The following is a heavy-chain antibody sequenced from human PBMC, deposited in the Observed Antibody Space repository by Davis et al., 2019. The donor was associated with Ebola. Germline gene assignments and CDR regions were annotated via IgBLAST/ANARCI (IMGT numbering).Heavy chain of an antibody. CDR1: GGTFSSYA. J-gene: IGHJ4*02. CDR2: IIPIFGTA. D-gene: IGHD3-10*01. CDR3: ARTHMVQGVISRYYFDY. V-gene: IGHV1-69*13. Sequence: SVKVSCKASGGTFSSYAISWVRQAPGQGLEWMGGIIPIFGTANYAQKFQGRVTITADESTSTAYMELSSLRSEDTAVYYCARTHMVQGVISRYYFDYWGQGTLVTVSS.